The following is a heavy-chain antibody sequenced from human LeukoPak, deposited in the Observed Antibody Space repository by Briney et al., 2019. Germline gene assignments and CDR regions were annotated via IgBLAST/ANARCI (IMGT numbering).Heavy chain of an antibody. CDR1: GGSISSYY. D-gene: IGHD5-24*01. J-gene: IGHJ4*02. CDR2: IYYSGST. V-gene: IGHV4-59*01. CDR3: ARRRDGYNSGNIFDY. Sequence: SETLSLTCTVSGGSISSYYWSWIRQPPGKGLEWIGYIYYSGSTNYNPSLKSRVTISVDTSKNQFSLKLSSVTAADTAVYYCARRRDGYNSGNIFDYWGQGTLVTVSS.